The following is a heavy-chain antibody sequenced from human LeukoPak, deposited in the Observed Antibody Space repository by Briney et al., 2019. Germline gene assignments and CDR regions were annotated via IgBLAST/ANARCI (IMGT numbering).Heavy chain of an antibody. D-gene: IGHD1-1*01. J-gene: IGHJ4*02. V-gene: IGHV3-23*01. Sequence: GGTLRLSCAASGFTFSSYAMNWVRQAPGKGLEWVSAISGSGAEIYYADSVQGRFTISRDNPKSTLYLQMNSLRDDDTAIYYCAKENAGRTTGFDYWGQGTLVTVSS. CDR3: AKENAGRTTGFDY. CDR2: ISGSGAEI. CDR1: GFTFSSYA.